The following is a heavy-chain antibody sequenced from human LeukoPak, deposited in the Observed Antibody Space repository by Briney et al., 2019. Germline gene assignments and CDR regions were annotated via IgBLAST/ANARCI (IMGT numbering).Heavy chain of an antibody. CDR2: ISGSGGST. CDR3: AKVQRSGWYVY. V-gene: IGHV3-23*01. J-gene: IGHJ4*02. D-gene: IGHD6-19*01. CDR1: GFTFSSYA. Sequence: GGSLRLSCAASGFTFSSYAMSWVRQAPGKGLEWVSAISGSGGSTYYADSVRGRFTISRDTSKNTLYLQRNSLTAEDTAVYYCAKVQRSGWYVYWGRGTLVTVSS.